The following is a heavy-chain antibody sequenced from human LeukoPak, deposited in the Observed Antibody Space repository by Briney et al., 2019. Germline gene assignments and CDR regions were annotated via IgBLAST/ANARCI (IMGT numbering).Heavy chain of an antibody. CDR3: ARAEWELLSWFDP. Sequence: GASVKVSCKASGGTFSSYAISWVRQAPGQGLEWMGGIIPIFGTASYAQKFQGRVTITADESTSTAYMELSSLRSEDTAVYYCARAEWELLSWFDPWGQGTLVTVSS. V-gene: IGHV1-69*13. J-gene: IGHJ5*02. CDR1: GGTFSSYA. CDR2: IIPIFGTA. D-gene: IGHD1-26*01.